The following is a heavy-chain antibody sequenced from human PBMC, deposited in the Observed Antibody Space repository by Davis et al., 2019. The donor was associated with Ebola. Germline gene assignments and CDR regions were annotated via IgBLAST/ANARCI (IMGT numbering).Heavy chain of an antibody. V-gene: IGHV1-46*01. CDR3: ARVEITAYCSGGSCYPDY. CDR2: INPSGGGT. D-gene: IGHD2-15*01. CDR1: GYTFTSYF. J-gene: IGHJ4*02. Sequence: ASVKVSCKASGYTFTSYFMHWVRQAPGQGLEWMGVINPSGGGTTYAQKLQGRVTMTTDTSTSTAYMELRSLRSDDTAVYYCARVEITAYCSGGSCYPDYWGQGTLVTVSS.